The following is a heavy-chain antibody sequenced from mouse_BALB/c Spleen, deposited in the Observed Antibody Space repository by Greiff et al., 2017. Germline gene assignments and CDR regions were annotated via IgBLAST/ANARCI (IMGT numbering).Heavy chain of an antibody. J-gene: IGHJ4*01. Sequence: EVKVEESGGGLVQPGGSLKLSCAASGFTFSSYGMSWVRQTPDKRLELVATINSNGGSTYYPDSVKGRFTISRDNAKNTLYLQMSSLKSEDTAMYYCARDRGLRPGAMDYWGQGTSVTVSS. CDR3: ARDRGLRPGAMDY. D-gene: IGHD2-4*01. CDR1: GFTFSSYG. CDR2: INSNGGST. V-gene: IGHV5-6-3*01.